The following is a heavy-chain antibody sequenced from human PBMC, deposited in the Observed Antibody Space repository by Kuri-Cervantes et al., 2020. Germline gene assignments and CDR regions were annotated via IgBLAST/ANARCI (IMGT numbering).Heavy chain of an antibody. V-gene: IGHV3-20*01. CDR3: ARGPPQRDAVAGTCPIDP. CDR2: INWNGGST. J-gene: IGHJ5*02. CDR1: GFTFDDYA. D-gene: IGHD6-19*01. Sequence: GESLKISCAASGFTFDDYAMHWVRQAPGKGLEWVSGINWNGGSTGYADSVKGRFTISRDNSKNSLYLQMNSLRAEDTALYHCARGPPQRDAVAGTCPIDPWGQGTLVTVSS.